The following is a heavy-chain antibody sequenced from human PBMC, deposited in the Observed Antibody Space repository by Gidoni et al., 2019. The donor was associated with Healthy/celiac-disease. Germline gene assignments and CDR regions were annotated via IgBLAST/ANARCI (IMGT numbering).Heavy chain of an antibody. CDR1: GYTFTSHY. D-gene: IGHD2-2*01. CDR3: ALGGIVVVPAAIWSYYGMDV. J-gene: IGHJ6*02. CDR2: INPSGGST. Sequence: QVQLVQSGAEVKKPGASVKVSCKASGYTFTSHYMHWVRQAPGQGLEWMGIINPSGGSTSYAQKLQGRVTMTRDTSTSTVYMELSSLRSEDTAVYYCALGGIVVVPAAIWSYYGMDVWGQGTTVTVSS. V-gene: IGHV1-46*04.